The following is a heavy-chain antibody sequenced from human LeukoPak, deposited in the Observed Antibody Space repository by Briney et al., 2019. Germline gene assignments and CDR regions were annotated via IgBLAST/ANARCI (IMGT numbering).Heavy chain of an antibody. V-gene: IGHV4-4*07. J-gene: IGHJ4*02. Sequence: SSETLSLTCTVSGGSISSYYWTWIRQPAGKGLEWIGRIFTTGNTNYNPSLKSRVTMSVDTSKNQFSLKLNSVTAADTAVYYCARDYTRSYFDYWGQGTLVTVSS. CDR3: ARDYTRSYFDY. CDR2: IFTTGNT. CDR1: GGSISSYY.